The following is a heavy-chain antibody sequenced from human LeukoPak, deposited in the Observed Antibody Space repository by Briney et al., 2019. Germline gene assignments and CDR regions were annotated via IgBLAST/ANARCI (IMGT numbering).Heavy chain of an antibody. D-gene: IGHD3-9*01. CDR3: ARELYYDILTGLGNAFDI. J-gene: IGHJ3*02. Sequence: SSEALSLTCTVSGGSISSGSYYWSWIRQPAGKGLEWIGRIYTSGSTNYNPSLKSRVTISVDTSKNQFSLKLSSVTAADTAAYYCARELYYDILTGLGNAFDIWGQGTMVTVSP. CDR2: IYTSGST. CDR1: GGSISSGSYY. V-gene: IGHV4-61*02.